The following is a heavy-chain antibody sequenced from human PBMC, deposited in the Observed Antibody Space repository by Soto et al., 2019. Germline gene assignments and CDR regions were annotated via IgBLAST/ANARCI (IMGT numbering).Heavy chain of an antibody. CDR3: ARDAREYSSSSYPNWFDP. CDR1: GYTFTSYG. J-gene: IGHJ5*02. CDR2: ISAYNGNT. Sequence: ASVKVSCKASGYTFTSYGISWVRQAPGQGLEWMGWISAYNGNTNYAQKLQGRVTMTTDTSTSTAYMELRSLRSDDTAVYYCARDAREYSSSSYPNWFDPWGQGTLVTVSS. V-gene: IGHV1-18*01. D-gene: IGHD6-6*01.